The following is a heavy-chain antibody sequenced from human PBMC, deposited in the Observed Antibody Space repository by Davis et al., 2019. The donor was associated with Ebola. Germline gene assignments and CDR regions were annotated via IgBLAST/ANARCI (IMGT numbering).Heavy chain of an antibody. CDR2: TYYNSKWYN. V-gene: IGHV6-1*01. CDR3: ARGWLRGGMDV. Sequence: HSQTLSLTCAISVAIVSRNAWNWIRQSPSRGLEWLGRTYYNSKWYNDYAVAVKSRITINPDTAKNQFSLQLNSLTPEDTALYYCARGWLRGGMDVWGAGTTVTVSS. D-gene: IGHD5-18*01. J-gene: IGHJ6*04. CDR1: VAIVSRNA.